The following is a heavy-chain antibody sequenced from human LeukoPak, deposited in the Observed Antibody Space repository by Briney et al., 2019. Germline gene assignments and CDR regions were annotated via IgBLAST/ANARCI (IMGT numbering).Heavy chain of an antibody. V-gene: IGHV4-61*10. D-gene: IGHD1-26*01. CDR3: ARVSGSYYYYMDV. Sequence: SETLSLTCTVSGGSISSDTCYWSWIRRPAGKGLEWIGRMYNSGSTNYNPSLKSRVTISVDTSNNQFSLRLSSVTAADTAVYYCARVSGSYYYYMDVWGKGTTVTVSS. CDR2: MYNSGST. CDR1: GGSISSDTCY. J-gene: IGHJ6*03.